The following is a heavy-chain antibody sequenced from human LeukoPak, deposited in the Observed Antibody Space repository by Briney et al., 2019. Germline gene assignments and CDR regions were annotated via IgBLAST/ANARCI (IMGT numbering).Heavy chain of an antibody. Sequence: GGSLRLSCAASGFTVSSNYMSWVRQAPGKGLEWVSVIYSGGSTYYADSAKGRFTISRDNSKNTLYLQVNSLRAEDTAVYYCARDGTTYDAFDIWGQGTMVTVSS. CDR2: IYSGGST. CDR3: ARDGTTYDAFDI. CDR1: GFTVSSNY. D-gene: IGHD1-14*01. V-gene: IGHV3-53*01. J-gene: IGHJ3*02.